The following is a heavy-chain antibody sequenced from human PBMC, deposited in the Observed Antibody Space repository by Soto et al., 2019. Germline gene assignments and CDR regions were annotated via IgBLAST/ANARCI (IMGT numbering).Heavy chain of an antibody. V-gene: IGHV3-11*01. Sequence: PGGSLRLSXAASGFTFSDCYMSWIRQAPGKGLEWVSYISSSGSTIYYADSVKGRFTISRDNAKNSLYLQMNSLRAEDTAVYYCARDGGNSYGSSYYFDYWGQGTLVTVSS. CDR2: ISSSGSTI. CDR3: ARDGGNSYGSSYYFDY. J-gene: IGHJ4*02. CDR1: GFTFSDCY. D-gene: IGHD5-18*01.